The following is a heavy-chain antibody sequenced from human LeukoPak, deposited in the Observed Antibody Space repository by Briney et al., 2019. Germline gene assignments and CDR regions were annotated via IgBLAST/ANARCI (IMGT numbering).Heavy chain of an antibody. Sequence: ASVKVSCKASGYTFTGYYIHWVRQAPGQGLEWMGWISPNRGGTNYAQKLQGRVTMTTDTSTSTAYMELRSLRSDNTAVYYCARVRRDGYNHGWFDPWGQGTLVTVSS. D-gene: IGHD5-24*01. CDR3: ARVRRDGYNHGWFDP. CDR1: GYTFTGYY. J-gene: IGHJ5*02. V-gene: IGHV1-2*02. CDR2: ISPNRGGT.